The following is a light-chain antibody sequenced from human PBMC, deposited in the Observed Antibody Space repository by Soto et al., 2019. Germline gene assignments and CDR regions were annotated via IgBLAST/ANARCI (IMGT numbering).Light chain of an antibody. V-gene: IGLV2-14*01. J-gene: IGLJ1*01. CDR2: DVS. CDR3: SSYTSSSTPYV. Sequence: QSALTQPASVSGSPGQSITISCPGTSSDVGGYNYVSWYQQHPGKAPKLMIYDVSNRPSGVSNRFSGSKSGNTASLTISGLQAEDEADYYCSSYTSSSTPYVFGTGTKLTV. CDR1: SSDVGGYNY.